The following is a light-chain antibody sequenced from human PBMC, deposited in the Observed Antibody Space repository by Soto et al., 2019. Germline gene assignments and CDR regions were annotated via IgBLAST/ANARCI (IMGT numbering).Light chain of an antibody. J-gene: IGKJ5*01. CDR3: QQLNSFPIT. Sequence: DIQMTQSPSSLSASVGDRVTITCRASHNIINYLNWYQQKPGKAPQLLIYVASMLESGVPSRFSGSGSGREFTLTISSLQPDDFATYYCQQLNSFPITFGQGTRLEIK. CDR2: VAS. V-gene: IGKV1-39*01. CDR1: HNIINY.